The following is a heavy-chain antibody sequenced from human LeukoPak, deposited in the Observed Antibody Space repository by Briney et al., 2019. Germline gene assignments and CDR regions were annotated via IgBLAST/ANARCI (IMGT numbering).Heavy chain of an antibody. CDR3: ARDVDIVATGWFDP. CDR2: VYYSGST. Sequence: SETLSLTCVVSGGSVSGYYWGWIRQPPGRGLEWIGYVYYSGSTNYNPSFKSRITISVDTSRNQFSLQLSSVTAADTAVYYCARDVDIVATGWFDPWGQGTLVTVSS. J-gene: IGHJ5*02. CDR1: GGSVSGYY. V-gene: IGHV4-59*02. D-gene: IGHD5-12*01.